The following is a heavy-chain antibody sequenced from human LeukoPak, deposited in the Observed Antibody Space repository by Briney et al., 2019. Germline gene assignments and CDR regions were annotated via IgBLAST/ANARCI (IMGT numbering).Heavy chain of an antibody. V-gene: IGHV4-30-4*01. CDR3: ARVAVTTSRYGMDV. D-gene: IGHD4-11*01. CDR1: GGSISSGVYY. J-gene: IGHJ6*02. CDR2: IYYSGST. Sequence: SETLSPTCTVSGGSISSGVYYCSWIRQPPGKGLEWIGYIYYSGSTYYNPSLKSRVTISVDTSNNQFSLKLSSVTAADTAVYYYARVAVTTSRYGMDVWGQGTTVTVSS.